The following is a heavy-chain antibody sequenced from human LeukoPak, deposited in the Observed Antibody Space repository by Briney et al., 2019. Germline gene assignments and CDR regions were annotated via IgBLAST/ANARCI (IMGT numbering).Heavy chain of an antibody. CDR2: IYYSGST. CDR3: ARGGRPSVHGMDV. Sequence: SETLSLTCTVSGGSISSGGYYWSWIRQHPGKGLEWIGYIYYSGSTYYNPSLKSRVTISVDTSKNQFSLKLSSVTAADTAVYYCARGGRPSVHGMDVWGQGTTVTVPS. V-gene: IGHV4-31*03. J-gene: IGHJ6*02. CDR1: GGSISSGGYY.